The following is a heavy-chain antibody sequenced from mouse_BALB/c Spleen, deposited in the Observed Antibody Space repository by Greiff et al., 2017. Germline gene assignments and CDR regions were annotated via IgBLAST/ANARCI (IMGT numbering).Heavy chain of an antibody. CDR3: ARHGYYFDY. CDR1: GFTFSSYT. CDR2: ISNGGGST. J-gene: IGHJ2*01. V-gene: IGHV5-12-2*01. D-gene: IGHD1-2*01. Sequence: EVKLVESGGGLVQPGGSLKLSCAASGFTFSSYTMSWVRQTPEKRLEWVAYISNGGGSTYYPDTVKGRFTISRDNAKNTLYLQMSSLKSEDTAMYYCARHGYYFDYWGQGTTLTVSS.